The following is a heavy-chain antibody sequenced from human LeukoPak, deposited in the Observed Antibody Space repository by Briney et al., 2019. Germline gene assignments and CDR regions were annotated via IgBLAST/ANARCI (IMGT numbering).Heavy chain of an antibody. J-gene: IGHJ6*02. CDR3: ARDQYDSSYYYGMDV. Sequence: GASVKVSCKASGYTFTSYGISWVRQAPGQGLEWMGWISAYNSNTNYAQKLQGRVTMTTDTSTSTAYMELRSLRSDDTAVYYCARDQYDSSYYYGMDVWGQGTTVTVSS. CDR2: ISAYNSNT. D-gene: IGHD3-22*01. V-gene: IGHV1-18*01. CDR1: GYTFTSYG.